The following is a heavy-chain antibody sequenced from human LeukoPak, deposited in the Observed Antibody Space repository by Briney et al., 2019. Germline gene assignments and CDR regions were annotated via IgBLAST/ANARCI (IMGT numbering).Heavy chain of an antibody. CDR1: GGTFSSYA. Sequence: SVKVSCKASGGTFSSYAISWVRQAPGQGLEWMGGIIPIFGTANYAQKFQGRVTITTDESTSTAYMELSSLRSDDTAVYYCLLDYYDSSGYYQRPSHPPYNWFDPWGQGTLVTVSS. J-gene: IGHJ5*02. CDR2: IIPIFGTA. D-gene: IGHD3-22*01. V-gene: IGHV1-69*05. CDR3: LLDYYDSSGYYQRPSHPPYNWFDP.